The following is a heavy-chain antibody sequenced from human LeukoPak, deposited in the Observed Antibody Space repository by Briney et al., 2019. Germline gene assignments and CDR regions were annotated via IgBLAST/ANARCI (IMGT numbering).Heavy chain of an antibody. J-gene: IGHJ6*02. CDR3: ATYTHWVAGDV. D-gene: IGHD3-16*01. Sequence: GGSLRLSCAASGFTFSDSWMSWVRQAPGKGLEWVANMNQDGSAKGYVDSVKGRFSISRDNARNSLYLQMSSLRPEDTAVYYCATYTHWVAGDVWGQGTTVTVSS. CDR2: MNQDGSAK. V-gene: IGHV3-7*01. CDR1: GFTFSDSW.